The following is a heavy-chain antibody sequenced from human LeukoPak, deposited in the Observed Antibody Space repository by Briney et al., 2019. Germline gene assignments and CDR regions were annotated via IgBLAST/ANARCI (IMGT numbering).Heavy chain of an antibody. CDR2: TSESGGST. Sequence: GGSLRLSCAASGITFSSYAMGWVRQAPGKGLEWVSVTSESGGSTHYADSVKGRFTIYRDNSKNTLYLQMNSLGGEDTAVYYCAKGRWGLTINNFDIWGQGRMVTVSS. V-gene: IGHV3-23*01. CDR1: GITFSSYA. J-gene: IGHJ3*02. CDR3: AKGRWGLTINNFDI. D-gene: IGHD3-9*01.